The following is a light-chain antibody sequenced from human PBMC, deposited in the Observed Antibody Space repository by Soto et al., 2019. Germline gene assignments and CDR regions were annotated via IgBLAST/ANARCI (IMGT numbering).Light chain of an antibody. J-gene: IGKJ1*01. Sequence: GMRQSPATLSVTQGERATLSCRASQSVSSNLAWYQQKPGQAPRLLIYGASTRATGIPARFSGSGSGTEFTLTISSLQSEDFAVYYCQQYNNWPRTFGQGTKVDI. CDR1: QSVSSN. V-gene: IGKV3-15*01. CDR3: QQYNNWPRT. CDR2: GAS.